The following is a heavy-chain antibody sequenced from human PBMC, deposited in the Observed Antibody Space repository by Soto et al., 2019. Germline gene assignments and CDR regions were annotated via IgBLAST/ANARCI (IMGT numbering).Heavy chain of an antibody. CDR3: ARGGYVLRFLEWLSNFDY. J-gene: IGHJ4*02. D-gene: IGHD3-3*01. CDR1: GGTFSSYA. V-gene: IGHV1-69*01. CDR2: IIPIFGTA. Sequence: QVQLVQSGAEVKKPGSSVKVSCKASGGTFSSYAISWVRQAPGQGLEWMGGIIPIFGTANYAQKFQGRVTITADESTSTACMELSSLRSEDTAVYYCARGGYVLRFLEWLSNFDYWGQGTLLTVSS.